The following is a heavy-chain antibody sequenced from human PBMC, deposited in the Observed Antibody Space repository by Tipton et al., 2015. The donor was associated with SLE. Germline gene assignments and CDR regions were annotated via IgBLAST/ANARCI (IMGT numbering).Heavy chain of an antibody. CDR3: ARARGSYLFDY. V-gene: IGHV4-31*03. CDR2: IYYSGST. D-gene: IGHD1-26*01. Sequence: LRLSCTVSGGSISSGGYYWSWIRQHPGKGLEWIGYIYYSGSTYYNPSLKSRVTISVDTSKNQFSLKLSSVTAADTAVYYCARARGSYLFDYWGQGTLVTVSS. J-gene: IGHJ4*02. CDR1: GGSISSGGYY.